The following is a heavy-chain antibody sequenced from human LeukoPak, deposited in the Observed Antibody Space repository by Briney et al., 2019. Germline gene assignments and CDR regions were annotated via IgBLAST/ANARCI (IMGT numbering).Heavy chain of an antibody. V-gene: IGHV1-69*04. J-gene: IGHJ4*02. CDR2: IIPVLDIA. D-gene: IGHD3-22*01. CDR3: ASREYDSSSYYLYYLDY. CDR1: GGSFSSYA. Sequence: RASVKVSCKASGGSFSSYAFSWVRQAPGQGLEWMGRIIPVLDIANYAQTFQGRVTITADKSTSTAYIEVSSLRSEDTAVYYCASREYDSSSYYLYYLDYWGQGTLVTVSS.